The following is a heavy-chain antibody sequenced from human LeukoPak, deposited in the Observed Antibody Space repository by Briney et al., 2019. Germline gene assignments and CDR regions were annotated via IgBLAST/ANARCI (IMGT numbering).Heavy chain of an antibody. CDR3: ARGGRVRGVRDAFDI. Sequence: SQTLALTCAVSGGSISSGSYSLSWLRQPPGQGLEWIGYIYPMGSTFYNPSLKSRVILSLDKPADQFSLNLSSVTAADTAVYYCARGGRVRGVRDAFDIWDQGTMVTVSS. CDR1: GGSISSGSYS. CDR2: IYPMGST. V-gene: IGHV4-30-2*01. J-gene: IGHJ3*02. D-gene: IGHD3-10*01.